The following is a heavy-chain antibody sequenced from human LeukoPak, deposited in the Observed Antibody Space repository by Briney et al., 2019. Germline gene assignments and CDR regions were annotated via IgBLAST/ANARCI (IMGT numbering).Heavy chain of an antibody. CDR2: VSGSGDNT. J-gene: IGHJ4*02. CDR1: GFTFNNYA. V-gene: IGHV3-23*01. CDR3: ARWGNDYSQFDS. D-gene: IGHD4-11*01. Sequence: GSLRLSSAASGFTFNNYAMTWVRQAPGKGLEWVSVVSGSGDNTNYADSVKGRFTISRDNSKNTLFLQMNSLRTEDTAVYFCARWGNDYSQFDSWGQGTLVTVSS.